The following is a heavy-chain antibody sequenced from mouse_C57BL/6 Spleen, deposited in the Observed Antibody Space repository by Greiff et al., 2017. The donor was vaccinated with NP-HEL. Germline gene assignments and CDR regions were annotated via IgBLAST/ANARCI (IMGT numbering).Heavy chain of an antibody. CDR3: AISYYFDY. CDR1: GYAFSSSW. Sequence: QVQLKESGPELVKPGASVKISCKASGYAFSSSWMNWVKQRPGKGLEWIGRIYPGDGDTNYNGKFKGKATLTADKSSSTAYMQLSSLTSEDSAVYFCAISYYFDYWGQGTTLTVSS. V-gene: IGHV1-82*01. CDR2: IYPGDGDT. J-gene: IGHJ2*01.